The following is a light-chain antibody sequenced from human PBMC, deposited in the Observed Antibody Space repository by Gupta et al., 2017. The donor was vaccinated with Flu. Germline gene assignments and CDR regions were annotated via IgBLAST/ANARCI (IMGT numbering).Light chain of an antibody. V-gene: IGKV1-9*01. CDR2: AAS. CDR1: QGISSY. CDR3: QQLKSYPPS. J-gene: IGKJ2*03. Sequence: DIQLTQSPSFLSASVGDRVTITCRASQGISSYLAWYQQKPGKAPKLLIYAASTLQSGVPSRFSGSGSGTEFTLTISSLQPEDFATYYCQQLKSYPPSFGQGTKLEIK.